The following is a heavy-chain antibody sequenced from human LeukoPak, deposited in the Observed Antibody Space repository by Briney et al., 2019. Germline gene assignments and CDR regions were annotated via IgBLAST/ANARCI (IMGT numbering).Heavy chain of an antibody. D-gene: IGHD2-2*01. CDR2: IYPGDSDT. V-gene: IGHV5-51*01. CDR3: ARVGYCTSSICYAIDY. Sequence: GESLKISCKGSGYSFTSYWIGWVRQMPGKGLEWMGIIYPGDSDTRYSPSFQGQVTISADKSISTAYLQWSSLKASDTAMYYCARVGYCTSSICYAIDYWGQGTLVTVSS. J-gene: IGHJ4*02. CDR1: GYSFTSYW.